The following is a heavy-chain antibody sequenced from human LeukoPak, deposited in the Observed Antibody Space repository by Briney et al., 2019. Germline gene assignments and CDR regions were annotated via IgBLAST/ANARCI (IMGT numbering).Heavy chain of an antibody. CDR2: INHSGST. Sequence: SETLSLTCAVYGESFSGYYWSWIRQPPGKGLEWIGEINHSGSTNYNPSLKSRVTISVDTSKNQFSLKLSSVTAADTAVYYCARFNWNYAAGGMDVWGQGTTVTVSS. J-gene: IGHJ6*02. V-gene: IGHV4-34*01. CDR1: GESFSGYY. D-gene: IGHD1-7*01. CDR3: ARFNWNYAAGGMDV.